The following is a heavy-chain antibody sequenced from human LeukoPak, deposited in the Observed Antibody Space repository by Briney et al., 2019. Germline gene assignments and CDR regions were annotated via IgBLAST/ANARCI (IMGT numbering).Heavy chain of an antibody. D-gene: IGHD4-17*01. Sequence: SQTLSLTCTVSGGSISSGGYYWRWIRQHPGKGLEWIGYIYYSGSTYYNPSLKSRVTISVDTSKNQFSLKLCSVTAADTAVYYCARGPTTVPYYFDYWGQGTLVTVSS. J-gene: IGHJ4*02. CDR2: IYYSGST. CDR3: ARGPTTVPYYFDY. V-gene: IGHV4-31*03. CDR1: GGSISSGGYY.